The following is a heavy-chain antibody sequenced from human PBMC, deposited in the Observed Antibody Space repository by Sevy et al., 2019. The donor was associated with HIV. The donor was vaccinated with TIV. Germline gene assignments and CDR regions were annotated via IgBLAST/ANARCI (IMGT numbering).Heavy chain of an antibody. CDR3: VRRLQTHCDRTACPLDH. CDR1: GFSFSGSD. J-gene: IGHJ5*02. V-gene: IGHV3-13*01. Sequence: GGSLRLSCAGYGFSFSGSDMHWVRQPTGKGLEWISSIGILGDTFYADSVKGRFTMSRDNAKSCLYLEMSSLIAGDTALYYCVRRLQTHCDRTACPLDHWGQGTLVTVSS. CDR2: IGILGDT. D-gene: IGHD2-21*01.